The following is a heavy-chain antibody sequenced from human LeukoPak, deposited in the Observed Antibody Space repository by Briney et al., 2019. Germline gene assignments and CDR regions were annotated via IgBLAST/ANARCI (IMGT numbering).Heavy chain of an antibody. J-gene: IGHJ4*02. V-gene: IGHV3-21*01. D-gene: IGHD2-15*01. CDR3: ARTSSGGSCYLDY. Sequence: PGGSLRLSCAASGFTFSSYSMNWVRQAPGKGLEWVSSISSSSSYIYYADSVKGRFTISRDNAKNSLYLQMNSLRAEDTAVYYCARTSSGGSCYLDYWGQGTLVTASS. CDR1: GFTFSSYS. CDR2: ISSSSSYI.